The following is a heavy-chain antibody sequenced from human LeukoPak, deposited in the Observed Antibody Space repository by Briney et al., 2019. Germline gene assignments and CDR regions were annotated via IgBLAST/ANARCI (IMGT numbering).Heavy chain of an antibody. CDR1: GGSISSYY. CDR3: ATLLGPDAFDI. V-gene: IGHV4-59*01. D-gene: IGHD3-10*01. Sequence: PSETLSLTRTVSGGSISSYYWSWIRQPPGKGLEWIGYIYYSGSTNYNPSLKSRVTISVDTSKNQFSLKLSSVTAADTAVYYCATLLGPDAFDIWGQGTMVTVSS. CDR2: IYYSGST. J-gene: IGHJ3*02.